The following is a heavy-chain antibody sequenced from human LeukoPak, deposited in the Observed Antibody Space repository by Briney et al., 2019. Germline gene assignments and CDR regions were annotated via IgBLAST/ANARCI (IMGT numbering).Heavy chain of an antibody. CDR3: ARGLRGYYYMDV. J-gene: IGHJ6*03. Sequence: SETLSLTCAVYGGSFSGYYWSWTRQPPGKGLEWIGEINHSGSTNYNPSLKSRVTISVDTSKNQFSLKLSSVTAADTAVYYCARGLRGYYYMDVWGKGTTVTVSS. D-gene: IGHD3-16*01. V-gene: IGHV4-34*01. CDR1: GGSFSGYY. CDR2: INHSGST.